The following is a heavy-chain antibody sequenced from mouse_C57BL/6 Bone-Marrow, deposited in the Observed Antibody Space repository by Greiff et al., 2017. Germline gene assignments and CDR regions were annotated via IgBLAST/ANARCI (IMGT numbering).Heavy chain of an antibody. CDR1: GYTFTSYW. D-gene: IGHD1-1*02. Sequence: QVQLQQPGAELVMPGASVKLSCKASGYTFTSYWMHWVKQRPGQGLEWIGEIDPSDSYTNYNQKFKGKSTLTVDKSSSTAYMQLSSLTSEDSAVYYCARGTRNGLAYWGQGTLVTVSA. J-gene: IGHJ3*01. V-gene: IGHV1-69*01. CDR3: ARGTRNGLAY. CDR2: IDPSDSYT.